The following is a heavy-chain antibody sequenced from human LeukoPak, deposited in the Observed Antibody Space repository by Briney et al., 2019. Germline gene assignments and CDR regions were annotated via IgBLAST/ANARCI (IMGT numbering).Heavy chain of an antibody. J-gene: IGHJ4*02. Sequence: PSETLSLTCAVYGGSFSGYYWSWIRQPPGKGLEWIGEINHSGSTNYNPSLKSRVTISVDTSKNQFSLKLSSVTAADTAVYYCARGPPGGWWLDYWGQGTLVTVSS. CDR1: GGSFSGYY. CDR2: INHSGST. D-gene: IGHD2-15*01. V-gene: IGHV4-34*01. CDR3: ARGPPGGWWLDY.